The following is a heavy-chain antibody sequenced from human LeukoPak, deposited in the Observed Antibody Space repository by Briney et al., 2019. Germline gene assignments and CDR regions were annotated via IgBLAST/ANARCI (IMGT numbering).Heavy chain of an antibody. D-gene: IGHD2-15*01. Sequence: GGSLRLSCAASGFTFSSYWMSWVRQAPGKGLEWVSAISGSGGSTYYADSVKGRFTISRDNSKNTLYLQMNSLRAEDTAVYYCARDLGFGYCSGGSCHRGYMDVWGKGTTVTISS. CDR2: ISGSGGST. V-gene: IGHV3-23*01. J-gene: IGHJ6*03. CDR3: ARDLGFGYCSGGSCHRGYMDV. CDR1: GFTFSSYW.